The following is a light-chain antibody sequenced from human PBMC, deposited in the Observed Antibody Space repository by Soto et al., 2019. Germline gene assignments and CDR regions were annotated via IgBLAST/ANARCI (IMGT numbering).Light chain of an antibody. CDR3: SSYATSNTLV. CDR2: EVS. CDR1: SSDVGGYNY. J-gene: IGLJ3*02. V-gene: IGLV2-14*01. Sequence: QAVVTQPASVSGSPGQSITISCTGTSSDVGGYNYVSWYQQHPGKAPKPMIYEVSNRPSGVSNRFSGSKSGNTASLTISGLQAEDEADYYCSSYATSNTLVFGGGTKLTVL.